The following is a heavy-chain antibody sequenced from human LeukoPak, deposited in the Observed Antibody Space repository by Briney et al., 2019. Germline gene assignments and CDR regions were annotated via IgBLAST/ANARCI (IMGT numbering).Heavy chain of an antibody. Sequence: GGSLRLSCAPSGFTFSGSAIHWVRQASGKGLEWVGRIRSKANSYATTDAASVKGRFTISRDDSKNTAYLQMNSLKTEDTAVYYCTRPSYDSSVSGVVYWGQGTLVTVSS. V-gene: IGHV3-73*01. CDR1: GFTFSGSA. CDR3: TRPSYDSSVSGVVY. J-gene: IGHJ4*02. CDR2: IRSKANSYAT. D-gene: IGHD3-22*01.